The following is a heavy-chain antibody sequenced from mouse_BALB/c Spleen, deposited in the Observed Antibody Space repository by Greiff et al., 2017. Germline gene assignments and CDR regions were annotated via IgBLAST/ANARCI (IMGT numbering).Heavy chain of an antibody. CDR2: ISYDGSN. V-gene: IGHV3-6*02. D-gene: IGHD2-2*01. J-gene: IGHJ3*01. CDR3: ARDEDYGYDAWFAY. CDR1: GYSITSCYY. Sequence: EVQLQQSGPGLVKPSQSLSLTCSVTGYSITSCYYWNWMRQFPGNKLEWRGYISYDGSNNYNPYLKNRISITRDTSKNQFFLKLNSVTTEDTAAYYCARDEDYGYDAWFAYWGQGTLVTVSA.